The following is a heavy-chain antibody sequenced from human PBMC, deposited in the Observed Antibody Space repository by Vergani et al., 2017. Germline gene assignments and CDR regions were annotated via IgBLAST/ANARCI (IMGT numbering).Heavy chain of an antibody. CDR3: VRLPRGPWKFDL. V-gene: IGHV3-7*01. CDR2: ITPDGSAK. CDR1: GFCLSRFL. J-gene: IGHJ2*01. Sequence: EVQLVESGGGLVQPGGSLRLSCAASGFCLSRFLMRWVRQAPEKGLEWVAHITPDGSAKPYVDSVKGRFTISRDNTKNSLSLQMSGLRVEDTAVYYCVRLPRGPWKFDLGGRGTRFTVSS.